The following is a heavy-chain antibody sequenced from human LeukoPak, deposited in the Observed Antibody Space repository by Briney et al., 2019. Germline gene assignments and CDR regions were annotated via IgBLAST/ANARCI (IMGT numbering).Heavy chain of an antibody. Sequence: GGSLRLSCAAPGFTFTSYSMSWVRQAPGKGLEWVSGTSDRGDYTYYADSVKGRFTISRDSSKNTLFLQMNSLRAEDTALYFCARKAQYNGHYPLDYWGQGTLVTVSS. J-gene: IGHJ4*02. CDR2: TSDRGDYT. D-gene: IGHD1-7*01. CDR3: ARKAQYNGHYPLDY. CDR1: GFTFTSYS. V-gene: IGHV3-23*01.